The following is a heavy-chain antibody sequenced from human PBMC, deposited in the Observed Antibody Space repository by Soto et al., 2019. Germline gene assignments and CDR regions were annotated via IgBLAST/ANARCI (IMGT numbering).Heavy chain of an antibody. J-gene: IGHJ5*02. CDR1: GGTFSSYA. CDR3: ARRGGLRFLERDNWFDP. D-gene: IGHD3-3*01. Sequence: SVKVSCKASGGTFSSYAISWVRQAPGQGLEWMGGIIPIFGTANYAQKFQGRVTITADESTSTAYMELSSLRSEDTAVYYCARRGGLRFLERDNWFDPWGQGTLVTVSS. CDR2: IIPIFGTA. V-gene: IGHV1-69*13.